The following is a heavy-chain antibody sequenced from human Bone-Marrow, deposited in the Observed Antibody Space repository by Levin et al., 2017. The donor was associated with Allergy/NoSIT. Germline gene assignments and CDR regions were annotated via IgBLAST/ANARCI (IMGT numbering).Heavy chain of an antibody. V-gene: IGHV3-33*01. CDR3: ARSTSEGAPLDS. CDR2: IFHDGSYN. Sequence: PGGSLRLSCTASGFPFNNYYIHWVRQAPGKGLDWMAFIFHDGSYNFYADSVKGRFTISRDNSKNTLYLQMNSLRVEDTAVYYCARSTSEGAPLDSWGQGTLVTVSS. J-gene: IGHJ4*02. CDR1: GFPFNNYY. D-gene: IGHD2-2*01.